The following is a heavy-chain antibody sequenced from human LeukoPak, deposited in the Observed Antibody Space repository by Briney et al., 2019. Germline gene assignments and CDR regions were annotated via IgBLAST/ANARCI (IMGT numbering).Heavy chain of an antibody. CDR1: GYTFTRYG. D-gene: IGHD3-22*01. CDR3: ARGSPYYYDSSGLLYYFDY. Sequence: GASVKVSCKASGYTFTRYGISWVRQAPGQGLEWMGGISTYKGNTNYAQKLQGRVTMTTDTSTSTAYMELRSLRSGDTAVYYCARGSPYYYDSSGLLYYFDYWGQGTLVTVSS. J-gene: IGHJ4*02. CDR2: ISTYKGNT. V-gene: IGHV1-18*01.